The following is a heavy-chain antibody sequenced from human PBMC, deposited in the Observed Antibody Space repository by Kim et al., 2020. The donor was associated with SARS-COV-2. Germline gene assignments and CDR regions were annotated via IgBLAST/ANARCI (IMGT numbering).Heavy chain of an antibody. CDR1: GGTFSSYA. D-gene: IGHD5-18*01. J-gene: IGHJ4*02. Sequence: SVKVSCKASGGTFSSYAISWVRQAPGQGLEWMGGIIPIFGTANYAQKFQGRVTITADESTSTAYMELSSLRSEDTAVYYCARGKMVLGGYSYGYLWVWGQGTLVTVSS. V-gene: IGHV1-69*13. CDR2: IIPIFGTA. CDR3: ARGKMVLGGYSYGYLWV.